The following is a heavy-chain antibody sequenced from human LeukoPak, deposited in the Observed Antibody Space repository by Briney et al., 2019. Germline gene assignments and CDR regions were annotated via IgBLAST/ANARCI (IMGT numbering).Heavy chain of an antibody. CDR1: GDSVSKKNTA. Sequence: SHTLSLTYTISGDSVSKKNTAWNWIRQSPSRGLERLGRTYYRSKWHSEFAVSMKSRININPDPCMNQSSLPVSSVTPEDTAVYYCARGYYCDSWGQGTLVTVSS. CDR2: TYYRSKWHS. V-gene: IGHV6-1*01. CDR3: ARGYYCDS. J-gene: IGHJ4*02.